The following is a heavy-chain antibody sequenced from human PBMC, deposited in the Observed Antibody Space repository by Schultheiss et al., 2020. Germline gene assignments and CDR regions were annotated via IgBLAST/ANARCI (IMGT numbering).Heavy chain of an antibody. J-gene: IGHJ3*02. V-gene: IGHV4-31*03. D-gene: IGHD5-18*01. CDR2: ISYSGST. Sequence: SETLSLTCTVSGGSISSGGYYWSWIRQHPGKGLEWIGYISYSGSTYYNPSLKSRVTISVDTSKTQFSLKLTSVSAADTAVYYCARGVYNYGYAFDIWGQGTVVTVSS. CDR3: ARGVYNYGYAFDI. CDR1: GGSISSGGYY.